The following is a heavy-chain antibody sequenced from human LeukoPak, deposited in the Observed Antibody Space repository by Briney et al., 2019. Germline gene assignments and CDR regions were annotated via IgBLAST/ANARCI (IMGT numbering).Heavy chain of an antibody. CDR1: GFTFSSYG. V-gene: IGHV3-30*02. J-gene: IGHJ4*02. CDR3: ATGYSSGWYGRLDY. D-gene: IGHD6-19*01. CDR2: IRYDGSNK. Sequence: QVQLVESGGGVVHPGGSLRLSCAASGFTFSSYGMHWVRQAPGKGLEWVAFIRYDGSNKYYADSVKARFTLSRDNSKNTMYLQMNTLRAEDTAVYYCATGYSSGWYGRLDYWGQGTLVTVSS.